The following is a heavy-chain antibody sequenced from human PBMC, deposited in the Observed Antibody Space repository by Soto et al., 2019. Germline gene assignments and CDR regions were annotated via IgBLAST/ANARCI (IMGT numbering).Heavy chain of an antibody. J-gene: IGHJ5*02. CDR3: ARGLTMGQLPAHFDH. Sequence: SETLSLTCTVSGGSVSNDNFYWSWIRQPPGKGLEWIGYVHSSGITNYNPSLKRRVTISVDTSRNQFSLRLSSVTAADTAVYYCARGLTMGQLPAHFDHWGQGTLVTSPQ. V-gene: IGHV4-61*01. CDR2: VHSSGIT. CDR1: GGSVSNDNFY. D-gene: IGHD3-16*01.